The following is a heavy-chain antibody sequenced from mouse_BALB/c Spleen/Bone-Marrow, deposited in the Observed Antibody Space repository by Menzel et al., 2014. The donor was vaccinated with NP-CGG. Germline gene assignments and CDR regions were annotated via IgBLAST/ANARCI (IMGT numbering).Heavy chain of an antibody. CDR3: AREGYYGLDY. D-gene: IGHD2-1*01. V-gene: IGHV1-54*03. CDR1: GYAFTNYL. Sequence: VQLQQSGAKLVRPGTSVKVSCKASGYAFTNYLIEWFKQRPGQGLEWIGVINPGSGGTNFNEKFRGKATLTADKSSSTAYMQSNSLTSDDSAVYFCAREGYYGLDYWGQGTTLTVSS. J-gene: IGHJ2*01. CDR2: INPGSGGT.